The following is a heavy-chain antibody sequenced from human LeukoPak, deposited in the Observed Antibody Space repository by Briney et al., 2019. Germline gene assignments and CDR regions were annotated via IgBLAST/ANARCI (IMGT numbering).Heavy chain of an antibody. V-gene: IGHV3-7*01. Sequence: GGSLRLSCAASGFTFSRYWMSWVRQAPGKGLEWVANIKQEGSEKYYVDSVKGRFTISRDNAKISLYLQMNSLRAEDTAVYYCARGSYGSGSCMDVWGQGTMVTVSS. CDR2: IKQEGSEK. CDR1: GFTFSRYW. D-gene: IGHD3-10*01. J-gene: IGHJ6*02. CDR3: ARGSYGSGSCMDV.